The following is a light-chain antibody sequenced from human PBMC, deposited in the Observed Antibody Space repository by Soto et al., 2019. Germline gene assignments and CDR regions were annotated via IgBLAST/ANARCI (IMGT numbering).Light chain of an antibody. Sequence: DIQMTQSPSPLSASVGDRVTITCRASQGISSYLAWYQQKPGRVPKLLVYAASTLQSGVPSRFSGSGSGTDCTLTISSLQPEDAATYYCQRYNSAPSTFGQGTRLEIK. V-gene: IGKV1-27*01. J-gene: IGKJ5*01. CDR3: QRYNSAPST. CDR2: AAS. CDR1: QGISSY.